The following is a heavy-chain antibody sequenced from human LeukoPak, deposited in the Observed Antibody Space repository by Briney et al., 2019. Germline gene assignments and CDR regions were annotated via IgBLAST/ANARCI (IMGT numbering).Heavy chain of an antibody. CDR3: AKDGRIAVAGTNY. CDR2: ISGSGGST. CDR1: GFTFSSYA. V-gene: IGHV3-23*01. J-gene: IGHJ4*02. Sequence: GGSLRLSCAASGFTFSSYAMSWVRQAPGKGLEWVSAISGSGGSTYYADSVKGRFTIPRDNSKNTLYLQMNSLRAEDTAVYYCAKDGRIAVAGTNYWGQGTLVTVSS. D-gene: IGHD6-19*01.